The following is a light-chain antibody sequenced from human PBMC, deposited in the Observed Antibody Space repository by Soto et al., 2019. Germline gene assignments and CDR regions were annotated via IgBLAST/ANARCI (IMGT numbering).Light chain of an antibody. CDR3: QQRINWLT. Sequence: EIVLTQSPATLSLSPGERATLSCSASQSVSNSLAWYQQKPGQAPRLLIYDASNRATGTPARFSGSGSGTDFTLTISSLEPEDFAVYYCQQRINWLTFGGGTRVEIK. J-gene: IGKJ4*01. CDR2: DAS. CDR1: QSVSNS. V-gene: IGKV3-11*01.